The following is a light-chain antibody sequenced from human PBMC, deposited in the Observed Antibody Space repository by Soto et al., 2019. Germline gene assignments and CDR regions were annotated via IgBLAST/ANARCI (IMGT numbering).Light chain of an antibody. Sequence: QSVLTQPASVSGSPGQSIPISCTGTYCDVGTYNHVSWYQQYPGKAPKLMIYDVNKRPSGVPDRFSGSKSVNTAYLTISGLQADDEADYYCCSYVGTYTYVFGTGTKVTVL. J-gene: IGLJ1*01. CDR1: YCDVGTYNH. V-gene: IGLV2-11*01. CDR3: CSYVGTYTYV. CDR2: DVN.